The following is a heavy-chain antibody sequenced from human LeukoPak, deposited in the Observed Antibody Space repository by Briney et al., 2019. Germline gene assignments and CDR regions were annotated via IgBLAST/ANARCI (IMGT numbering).Heavy chain of an antibody. J-gene: IGHJ4*02. Sequence: PGGSLRLSCAASGSTVSSFGMSWVRQAPGKGLEWVSAISGGAYSTYYADSVKGRFTISRDNSRNTLYLQMNSLRAEDTAVYYCAKDSPVLTYWGQGTLVTVSS. CDR2: ISGGAYST. V-gene: IGHV3-23*01. CDR3: AKDSPVLTY. CDR1: GSTVSSFG.